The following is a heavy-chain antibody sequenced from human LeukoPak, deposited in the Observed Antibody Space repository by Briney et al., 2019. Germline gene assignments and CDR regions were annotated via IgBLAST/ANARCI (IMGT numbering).Heavy chain of an antibody. D-gene: IGHD6-13*01. CDR1: GDSVSSNSAS. CDR2: TYYRSQWFN. Sequence: SQTLSLTCAISGDSVSSNSASWSWIRQSPSRGLEWLGRTYYRSQWFNEYAVSVKSRITINPDTSKNQFSLQLNSVTPEDTAVYYCARSWSGQRFDYWGQGTLVTVSS. V-gene: IGHV6-1*01. CDR3: ARSWSGQRFDY. J-gene: IGHJ4*02.